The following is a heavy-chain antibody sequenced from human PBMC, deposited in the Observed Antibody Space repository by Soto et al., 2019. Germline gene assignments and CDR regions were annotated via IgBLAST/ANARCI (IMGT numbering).Heavy chain of an antibody. CDR1: GFMFSGYA. CDR3: ARDNSGAEYFQH. CDR2: TSYDGSNK. V-gene: IGHV3-30-3*01. J-gene: IGHJ1*01. Sequence: QVQLVDSGGGVVQPGRSLRLSCVASGFMFSGYAMDWVLQAPGKGLEWVAFTSYDGSNKYYLDSVKGRFTISRDNSKNSLYLQINSLRAEDTAVYYCARDNSGAEYFQHWGQGTLVTVSS.